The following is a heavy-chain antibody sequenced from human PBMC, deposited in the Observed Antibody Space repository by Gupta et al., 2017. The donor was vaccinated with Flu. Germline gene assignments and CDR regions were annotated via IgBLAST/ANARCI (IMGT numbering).Heavy chain of an antibody. CDR1: GFSFSNYD. D-gene: IGHD6-13*01. CDR2: IGVTGDT. CDR3: ARGDLTSAGLSD. V-gene: IGHV3-13*01. Sequence: EVQLVESGGGLVQPGGSLRLSCSTSGFSFSNYDMVWVRQATGKGLEWVSTIGVTGDTYYAASVRGRFTISRETAKNTSHLQMNGLRAGDTALYYCARGDLTSAGLSDWGQGALVTVSS. J-gene: IGHJ4*02.